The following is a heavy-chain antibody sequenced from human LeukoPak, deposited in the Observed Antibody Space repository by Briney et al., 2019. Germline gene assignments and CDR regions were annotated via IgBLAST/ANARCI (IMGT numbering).Heavy chain of an antibody. CDR3: ARDPVVFGVVRSYYGMDV. V-gene: IGHV3-30-3*01. D-gene: IGHD3-3*01. J-gene: IGHJ6*02. Sequence: GGSLRLSCAASGFTFSSYAMHWVRQAPGKGLEWVAVISYDGSNKYYADSVKGRFTISRDNSKNTLYLQMNSLRAEDTAVYYCARDPVVFGVVRSYYGMDVWGQGTTVTVSS. CDR1: GFTFSSYA. CDR2: ISYDGSNK.